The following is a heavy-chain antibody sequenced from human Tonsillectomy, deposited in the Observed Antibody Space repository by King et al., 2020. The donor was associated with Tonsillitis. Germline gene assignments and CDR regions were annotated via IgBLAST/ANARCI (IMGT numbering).Heavy chain of an antibody. D-gene: IGHD3-22*01. Sequence: VQLQESGPGLVKPSETLSLTCSVSGGSISSYYWSWIRQPPGKGLEWIGYISYSGSTNYNPSLKSRLTISVDTSKNQFSLKLSSVTAAATAVYYCARDQKYYFDSSDRYFDLWGRGTLVTVSS. CDR2: ISYSGST. CDR1: GGSISSYY. J-gene: IGHJ2*01. V-gene: IGHV4-59*01. CDR3: ARDQKYYFDSSDRYFDL.